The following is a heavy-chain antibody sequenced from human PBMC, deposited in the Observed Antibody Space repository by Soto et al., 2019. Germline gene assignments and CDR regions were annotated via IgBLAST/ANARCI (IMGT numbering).Heavy chain of an antibody. V-gene: IGHV4-34*01. CDR1: GGSFSGYQ. D-gene: IGHD3-10*01. CDR3: ARGLIVWFGEVSRRGGYYYCMDV. J-gene: IGHJ6*03. Sequence: QVQLQQWGAGLLKPSETLSLTCAVYGGSFSGYQWSWIRQTPGKGLEWIGEINDSGNINYNPSLKSRVTILVDTAKKQISLQLSSGTAADTAVYYCARGLIVWFGEVSRRGGYYYCMDVWGNGTTVTVSS. CDR2: INDSGNI.